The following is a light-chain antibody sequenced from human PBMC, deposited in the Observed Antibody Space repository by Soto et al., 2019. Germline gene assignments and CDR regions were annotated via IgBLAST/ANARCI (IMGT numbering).Light chain of an antibody. J-gene: IGKJ4*01. CDR2: DAS. CDR1: QSVSSY. CDR3: QQRSHWLT. Sequence: DMVFTRSRAPLSLSLGERATLAFRASQSVSSYLAWYQQKPGQAPRLLIYDASNRATGIPARFSGSGSGTDFTLAISSREPEEFAVYLCQQRSHWLTVGGGTKVDIK. V-gene: IGKV3-11*01.